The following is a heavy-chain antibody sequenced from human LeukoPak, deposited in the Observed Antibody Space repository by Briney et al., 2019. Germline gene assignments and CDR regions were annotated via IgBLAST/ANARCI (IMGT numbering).Heavy chain of an antibody. CDR2: IYPGDSDT. D-gene: IGHD5-12*01. Sequence: GAPLQISSQGSGYRFTNYWIGWVRPLPGKGPEWMGIIYPGDSDTRYSPSFQGQVTISADKSISTAYLQWSSLKASDTAMYYCARLNSGYDNGGLVSFLFDYWGQGTLVTVSS. CDR3: ARLNSGYDNGGLVSFLFDY. V-gene: IGHV5-51*01. J-gene: IGHJ4*02. CDR1: GYRFTNYW.